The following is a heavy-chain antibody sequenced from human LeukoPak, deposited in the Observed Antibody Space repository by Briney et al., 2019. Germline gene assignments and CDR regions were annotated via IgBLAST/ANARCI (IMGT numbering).Heavy chain of an antibody. J-gene: IGHJ5*02. Sequence: ASVKVSCKASGHTFTSYAMHWVRQAPGQRLEWMGWINAGNGNTKYSQKFQGRVTITRDTSASTAYMELSSLRSEDTAVYYWARGLGVAARGCFDPWGQGPLVTVSS. D-gene: IGHD2-15*01. CDR1: GHTFTSYA. V-gene: IGHV1-3*01. CDR3: ARGLGVAARGCFDP. CDR2: INAGNGNT.